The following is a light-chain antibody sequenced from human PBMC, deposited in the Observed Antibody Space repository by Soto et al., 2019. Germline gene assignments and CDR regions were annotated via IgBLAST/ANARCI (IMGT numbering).Light chain of an antibody. V-gene: IGLV2-23*01. Sequence: QSALTQPASVSGSPGESITISCTGTSSDVGTYNLVTWYQQHPGRVPKLILYEGNKRPSGVSSRFSASKSGNTASLTISGLQAEDEADYFCCPYAPSRTLLFGGGTK. CDR1: SSDVGTYNL. J-gene: IGLJ2*01. CDR3: CPYAPSRTLL. CDR2: EGN.